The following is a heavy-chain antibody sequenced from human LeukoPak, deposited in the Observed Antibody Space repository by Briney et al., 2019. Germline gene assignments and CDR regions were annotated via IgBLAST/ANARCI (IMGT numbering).Heavy chain of an antibody. J-gene: IGHJ5*02. CDR3: ARLRITIFGVVKDWFDP. D-gene: IGHD3-3*01. V-gene: IGHV4-34*01. CDR1: GGSFSGYY. CDR2: INHSGST. Sequence: SETLSLTCAVYGGSFSGYYWSWIRQPPGKGLEWIGEINHSGSTNYNPSLKSRVTISVDTSKNQFSLKLSSVTAADTAVYYCARLRITIFGVVKDWFDPWGQGTLVTVSS.